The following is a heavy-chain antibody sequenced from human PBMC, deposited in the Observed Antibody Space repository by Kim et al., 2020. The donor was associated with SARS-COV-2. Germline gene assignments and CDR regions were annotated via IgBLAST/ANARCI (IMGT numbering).Heavy chain of an antibody. V-gene: IGHV3-11*06. CDR3: ARVGAGRITMVRGVIWGY. D-gene: IGHD3-10*01. J-gene: IGHJ4*02. Sequence: TGRVTITRDNAKNSLYLQMNSLRAEDTAVYYCARVGAGRITMVRGVIWGYWGQGTLVTVSS.